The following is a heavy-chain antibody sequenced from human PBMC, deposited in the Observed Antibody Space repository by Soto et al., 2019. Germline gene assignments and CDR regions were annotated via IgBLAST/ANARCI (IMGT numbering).Heavy chain of an antibody. J-gene: IGHJ3*01. Sequence: QITLKESGPTLVKPTQTLTLTCTFSGFSLTTSGVAVGWIRQPPGKPLEWLALIYWDGDKRYRPSLKRRLTITKDTSKSEVALTMTNMDPVDTATYYCAHRRSNYVPLTGYSASPFDVWGQGIKVTVSS. CDR1: GFSLTTSGVA. V-gene: IGHV2-5*02. CDR3: AHRRSNYVPLTGYSASPFDV. D-gene: IGHD3-9*01. CDR2: IYWDGDK.